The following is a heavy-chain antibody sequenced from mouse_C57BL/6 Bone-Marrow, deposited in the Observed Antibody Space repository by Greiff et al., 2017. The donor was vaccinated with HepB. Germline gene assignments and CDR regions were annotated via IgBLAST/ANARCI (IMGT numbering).Heavy chain of an antibody. CDR1: GYTFTSYG. V-gene: IGHV1-81*01. D-gene: IGHD1-1*02. CDR3: AREAIYYYTWYFDV. J-gene: IGHJ1*03. Sequence: VQLQQSGAELARPGASVKLSCKASGYTFTSYGISWVKQRTGQGLEWIGEIYPRSGNTDYNEKFKGKATLTADKSSSTAYMDLSSLTSEDSAVYFCAREAIYYYTWYFDVWGTGTTVTVSS. CDR2: IYPRSGNT.